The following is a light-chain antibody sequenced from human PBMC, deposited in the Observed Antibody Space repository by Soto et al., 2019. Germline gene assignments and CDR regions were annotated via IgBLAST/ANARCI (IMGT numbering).Light chain of an antibody. Sequence: EIVLTQSPATLSLSPGERATLSCRASQSVSSYLAWYQQKPGQAPRRLIYDASNRATGIPARFSGSGSWTDFTITISSGEPADFAVYYCQQRSNWPPITFGQGTRLEVK. CDR2: DAS. CDR1: QSVSSY. CDR3: QQRSNWPPIT. V-gene: IGKV3-11*01. J-gene: IGKJ5*01.